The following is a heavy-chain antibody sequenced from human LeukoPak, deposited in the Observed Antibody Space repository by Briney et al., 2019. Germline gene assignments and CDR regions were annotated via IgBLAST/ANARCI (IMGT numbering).Heavy chain of an antibody. CDR3: ARDDGYSSSWSHTFDY. V-gene: IGHV4-61*02. CDR1: GGSISSGSYY. J-gene: IGHJ4*02. D-gene: IGHD6-13*01. Sequence: SETLSLTCTVSGGSISSGSYYWSWIRQPAGKGLEWIGRIYTSGSTNYNPSLKSRVTISVDTSKNQFSLKLSSVTAADTAVHYCARDDGYSSSWSHTFDYWGQGTLVTVSS. CDR2: IYTSGST.